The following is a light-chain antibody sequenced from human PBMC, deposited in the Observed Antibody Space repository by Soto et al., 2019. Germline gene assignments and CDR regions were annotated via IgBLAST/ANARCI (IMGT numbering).Light chain of an antibody. J-gene: IGLJ2*01. V-gene: IGLV2-8*01. CDR2: EVS. CDR1: TSDVGGYNY. Sequence: QSVLTQPPSASGSPGQSVTISCTGTTSDVGGYNYVSWYQQHPGKAPKLMISEVSKRPSGVPDRFSGSKSGNTASLTVSGLQAEDEADYYCSSFAANNNLVFGGGTKLTV. CDR3: SSFAANNNLV.